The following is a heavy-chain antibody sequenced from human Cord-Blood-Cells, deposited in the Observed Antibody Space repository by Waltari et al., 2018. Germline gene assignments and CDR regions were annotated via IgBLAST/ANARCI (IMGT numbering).Heavy chain of an antibody. CDR3: ATNYYGSGSYITGDYFDY. J-gene: IGHJ4*02. Sequence: QVQLVQSGAEVKKPGSSVKVSCKASGGTFSSYAIRWVRQAPGHGLEWMGGIIPIFGTANYAQKFQGRVTITADESTSTAYMELSSLRSEDTAVYYCATNYYGSGSYITGDYFDYWGQGTLVTVSS. CDR1: GGTFSSYA. CDR2: IIPIFGTA. V-gene: IGHV1-69*01. D-gene: IGHD3-10*01.